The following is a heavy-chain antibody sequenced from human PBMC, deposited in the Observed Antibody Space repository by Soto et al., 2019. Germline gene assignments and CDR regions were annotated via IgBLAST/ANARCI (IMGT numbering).Heavy chain of an antibody. CDR2: ISAYNGNT. D-gene: IGHD5-12*01. J-gene: IGHJ5*02. V-gene: IGHV1-18*01. CDR1: GYAFTSYG. CDR3: ARFPVDIVATIAYNWFDP. Sequence: GASVKVSCKASGYAFTSYGISWVRQAPGQGLEWMGWISAYNGNTNYAQKLQGRVTMTTDTSTSTAYMELRSLRSDDTAVYYCARFPVDIVATIAYNWFDPWGQGTLVTVSS.